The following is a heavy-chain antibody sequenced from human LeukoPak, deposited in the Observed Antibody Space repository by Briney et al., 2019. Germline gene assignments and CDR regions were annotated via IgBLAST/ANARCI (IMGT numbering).Heavy chain of an antibody. CDR3: VKEVGLSHSSSSGGYFDY. J-gene: IGHJ4*02. D-gene: IGHD6-13*01. CDR1: GFTFSSYA. V-gene: IGHV3-64D*06. Sequence: PGGSLRLSCSASGFTFSSYAMHWVRQAPGKGLEYVSAISSNGGSTYYADSVKGRFTISRDNSKNTLYLQMSSLRAEDTAVYYCVKEVGLSHSSSSGGYFDYWGQGTLVTVSS. CDR2: ISSNGGST.